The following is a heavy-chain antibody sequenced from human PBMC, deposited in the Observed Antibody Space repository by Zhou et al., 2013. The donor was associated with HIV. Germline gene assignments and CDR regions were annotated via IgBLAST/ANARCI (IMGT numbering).Heavy chain of an antibody. CDR3: VRDAGPVDFDY. CDR1: GYPFTNYY. CDR2: INPQTGGT. J-gene: IGHJ4*02. Sequence: QGQLVQSGTEVKTPGASVKVSCTTSGYPFTNYYTHWVRQAPGQALEWIGWINPQTGGTNYAQKFHDRVTVTTDTSANTAYMELSGLTSDDTAVYFCVRDAGPVDFDYWGQGTLVTVSS. D-gene: IGHD2-2*01. V-gene: IGHV1-2*02.